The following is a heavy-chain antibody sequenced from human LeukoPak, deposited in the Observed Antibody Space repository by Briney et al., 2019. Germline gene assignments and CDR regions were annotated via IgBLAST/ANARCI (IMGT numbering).Heavy chain of an antibody. CDR3: ARRITIFGVVITLGY. V-gene: IGHV1-8*03. CDR1: GYTFTSYD. D-gene: IGHD3-3*01. J-gene: IGHJ4*02. CDR2: MNPNSGNT. Sequence: GASVKVSCKASGYTFTSYDINWVRQATGQGLEWMGWMNPNSGNTGYAQEFQGRVTITRNTSISTAYMELSSLRSEDTAVYYCARRITIFGVVITLGYWGQGTLVTVSS.